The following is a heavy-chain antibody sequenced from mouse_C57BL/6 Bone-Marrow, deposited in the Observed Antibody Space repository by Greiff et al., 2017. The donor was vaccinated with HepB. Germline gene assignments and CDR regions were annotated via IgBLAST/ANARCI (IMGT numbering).Heavy chain of an antibody. J-gene: IGHJ3*01. Sequence: EVKLVESGGGLVKPGGSLKLSCAASGFTFSSYTMSWVRQTPEKRLEWVATISGGGGNTYYPDSVKGRFTISRDNAKNTLYLQMSSLRSEDTALYYCARHGDGSSYWFAYWGQGTLVTVSA. V-gene: IGHV5-9*01. CDR3: ARHGDGSSYWFAY. D-gene: IGHD1-1*01. CDR2: ISGGGGNT. CDR1: GFTFSSYT.